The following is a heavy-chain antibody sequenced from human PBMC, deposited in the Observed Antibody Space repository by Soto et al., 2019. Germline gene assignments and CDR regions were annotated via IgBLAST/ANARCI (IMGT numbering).Heavy chain of an antibody. J-gene: IGHJ6*02. CDR1: CGSISRYY. Sequence: SETLSLTYTVSCGSISRYYWSWIRRPPGKGLEWIGYIYYGGSANYNPSLKSRATISVDRSKNQFSLDLSSVTAADTAVYYCARDLWGYCGTDCYPLDVWGQGTTVTSP. CDR2: IYYGGSA. CDR3: ARDLWGYCGTDCYPLDV. D-gene: IGHD2-21*02. V-gene: IGHV4-59*01.